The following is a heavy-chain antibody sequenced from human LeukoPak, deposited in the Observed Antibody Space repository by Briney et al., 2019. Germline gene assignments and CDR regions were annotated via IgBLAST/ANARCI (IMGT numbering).Heavy chain of an antibody. V-gene: IGHV3-30*18. CDR2: ISYDGSNK. D-gene: IGHD2-15*01. J-gene: IGHJ4*02. CDR3: AKDPCSGGSCYLET. CDR1: GFTFSSYG. Sequence: GGSLRLSCAASGFTFSSYGMHWVRQAPGKGLEWVAVISYDGSNKYYADSVKGRFTISRDNSKNTLYLQMNSLRAEDTAVYYCAKDPCSGGSCYLETWGQGTLVTVSS.